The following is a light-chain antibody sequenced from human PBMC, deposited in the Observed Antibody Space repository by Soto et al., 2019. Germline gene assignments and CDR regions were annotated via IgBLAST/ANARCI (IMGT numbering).Light chain of an antibody. Sequence: QSVLTQPASVSGSPGQSITISCTGTTSDVGDYNYVSWYQQHPGKAPKLMIYEVTYRPSGVSNRFSGSKSGITASLTISGLQAEDEADYYCSSYTSSSTLIFGGGTKVTGL. V-gene: IGLV2-14*01. CDR1: TSDVGDYNY. J-gene: IGLJ2*01. CDR2: EVT. CDR3: SSYTSSSTLI.